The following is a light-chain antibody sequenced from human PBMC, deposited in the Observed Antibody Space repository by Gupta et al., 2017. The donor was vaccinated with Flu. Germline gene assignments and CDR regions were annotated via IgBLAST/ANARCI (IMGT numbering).Light chain of an antibody. J-gene: IGLJ3*02. V-gene: IGLV3-21*02. CDR1: KIGREG. CDR3: QVWHSNTDHRV. CDR2: DDA. Sequence: SDALTQPPSVSVTPGQTATITCGGDKIGREGVHWYQQRPGQAPVVVVYDDADRASGIYERFSGSTSGNTATLTINRVEVGDEADYYCQVWHSNTDHRVFGGGTKLTVL.